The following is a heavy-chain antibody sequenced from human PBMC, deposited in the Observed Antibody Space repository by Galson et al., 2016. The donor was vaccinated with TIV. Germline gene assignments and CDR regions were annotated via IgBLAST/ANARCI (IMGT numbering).Heavy chain of an antibody. CDR3: ARDGSYGLDV. J-gene: IGHJ6*02. CDR1: GYTFSAYY. V-gene: IGHV1-2*02. Sequence: SVKVSCKASGYTFSAYYVHWVRQAPGQGLVWMGWISPNTGGTNYAQKFQGRVSMTRDKSISTAYMELTRLKSDDTALYYCARDGSYGLDVWGQGTTVTVSS. CDR2: ISPNTGGT.